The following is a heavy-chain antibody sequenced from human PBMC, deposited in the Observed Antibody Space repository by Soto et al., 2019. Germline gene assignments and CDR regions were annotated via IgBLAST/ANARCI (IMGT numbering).Heavy chain of an antibody. D-gene: IGHD1-26*01. CDR3: ARDLWAD. J-gene: IGHJ6*02. Sequence: QVQLVESGGGVVQPGRSLRLSCAASGFTFSSSAMHWVRQAPGKGLEWVAVIWYDGSNKYYTDSVKGRFTISRDNSKNTLYLQMNSLRAEDTAVYYCARDLWADWGQGTTVTVSS. CDR2: IWYDGSNK. V-gene: IGHV3-33*01. CDR1: GFTFSSSA.